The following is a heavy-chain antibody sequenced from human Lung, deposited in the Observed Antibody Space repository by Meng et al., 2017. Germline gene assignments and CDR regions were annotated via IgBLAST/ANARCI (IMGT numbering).Heavy chain of an antibody. D-gene: IGHD6-13*01. Sequence: QGRPVTSGAGVKKPGASVKVSCKPSGYNFPEYWLHWVRRAPGQGLEWMGRIDPKSGDTHYAQRFQGRVTMTGDTSISTAYMEPSGLRSDDTAMYYCARDEDISAAGKLFGDYWGQGTLVTVSS. CDR3: ARDEDISAAGKLFGDY. V-gene: IGHV1-2*06. J-gene: IGHJ4*02. CDR1: GYNFPEYW. CDR2: IDPKSGDT.